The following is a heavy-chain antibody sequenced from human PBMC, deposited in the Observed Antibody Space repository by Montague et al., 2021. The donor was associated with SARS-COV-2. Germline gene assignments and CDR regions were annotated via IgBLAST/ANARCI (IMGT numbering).Heavy chain of an antibody. D-gene: IGHD6-13*01. CDR1: GFTFSNYW. Sequence: SLRLSLSASGFTFSNYWMSRVRQAPGKGPEWVANIHQDGNWIYYMDSVRGRFTISRDNARNSLYLQMSSLRDDDTAIYYCARDPGIPSAGTVGHFDSWGQGILVTVSS. CDR2: IHQDGNWI. J-gene: IGHJ5*01. V-gene: IGHV3-7*01. CDR3: ARDPGIPSAGTVGHFDS.